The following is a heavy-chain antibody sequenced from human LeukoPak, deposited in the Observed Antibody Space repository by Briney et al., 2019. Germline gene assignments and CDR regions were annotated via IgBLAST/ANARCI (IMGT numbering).Heavy chain of an antibody. CDR2: IFSDGYTK. Sequence: PGGSLRLFCAASGFIFSTYGMHWVRQAPGKGLEWVAVIFSDGYTKYYAGSVKDRFTISRDNSKNTLYLHINSLIPGDTGVYYCARASGPFDFWGQGTLLTVSS. J-gene: IGHJ4*02. D-gene: IGHD3-10*01. V-gene: IGHV3-33*01. CDR3: ARASGPFDF. CDR1: GFIFSTYG.